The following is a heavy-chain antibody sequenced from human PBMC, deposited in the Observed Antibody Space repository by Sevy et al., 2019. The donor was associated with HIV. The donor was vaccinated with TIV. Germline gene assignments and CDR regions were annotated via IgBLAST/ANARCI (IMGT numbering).Heavy chain of an antibody. Sequence: ASVKVSCKAFGYGFTGYYMHWVRQAPGQGLEWMGRINPISGGTDDSHKFQGRVTMTRDTYISTAYLEITSLRSDDTAVYYCARAPTDFWTGGTDVWGQGTVVTVSS. J-gene: IGHJ6*02. CDR3: ARAPTDFWTGGTDV. CDR2: INPISGGT. D-gene: IGHD3-3*01. V-gene: IGHV1-2*06. CDR1: GYGFTGYY.